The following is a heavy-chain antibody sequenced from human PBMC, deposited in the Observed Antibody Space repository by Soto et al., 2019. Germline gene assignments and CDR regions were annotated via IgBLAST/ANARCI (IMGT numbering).Heavy chain of an antibody. CDR2: INAGNGNT. CDR1: GYTFTSYA. CDR3: ARKMVNWFDP. V-gene: IGHV1-3*01. Sequence: ASVKVSCKASGYTFTSYAMHWVRQAPGQRLERMGWINAGNGNTKYSQKYQGRVTITRDTSTSTANMKLSSLRFEDTVVYYCARKMVNWFDPWGQGTLVTVSS. J-gene: IGHJ5*02. D-gene: IGHD2-8*01.